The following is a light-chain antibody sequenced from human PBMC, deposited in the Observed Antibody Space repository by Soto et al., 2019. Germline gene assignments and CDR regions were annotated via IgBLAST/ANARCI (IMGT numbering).Light chain of an antibody. CDR3: QQYNSYWT. CDR2: KAS. Sequence: DIQMTQSPSTLSASVGDRVTITCRASQSISDWLAWYQQKPGKAPKLLIYKASSLESGVPSRFSGGGSGTECTLTISSLQPDDFATYYCQQYNSYWTFGQGTKVEIK. V-gene: IGKV1-5*03. J-gene: IGKJ1*01. CDR1: QSISDW.